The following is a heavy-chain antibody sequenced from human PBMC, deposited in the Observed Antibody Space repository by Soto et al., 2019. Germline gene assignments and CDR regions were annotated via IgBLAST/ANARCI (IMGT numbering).Heavy chain of an antibody. CDR3: ARIPRTTNYYYYGMDV. V-gene: IGHV4-31*03. CDR2: IYYSGST. D-gene: IGHD4-17*01. CDR1: GGSISSGGYY. Sequence: SETLSLTCTVSGGSISSGGYYWSWFRQHPGKGLVWIGYIYYSGSTYYNPSLKSRVTISVDTSKNQFSLKLSSVTAADTAVYYCARIPRTTNYYYYGMDVWGQGTTVTVSS. J-gene: IGHJ6*02.